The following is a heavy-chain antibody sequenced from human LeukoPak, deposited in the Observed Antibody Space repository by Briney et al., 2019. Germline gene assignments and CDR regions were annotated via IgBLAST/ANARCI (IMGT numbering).Heavy chain of an antibody. Sequence: ASVKVSCKASGYTFTGYYMHWVRQPPGQGLGWMGWINPNSGGTNYAQKFQGRVTTTRDTSISTAYMELSRLRSDDTAVYYCARDSTLGYCTGGVCYWFDPWGQGTLVTVSS. CDR3: ARDSTLGYCTGGVCYWFDP. CDR1: GYTFTGYY. CDR2: INPNSGGT. D-gene: IGHD2-8*02. J-gene: IGHJ5*02. V-gene: IGHV1-2*02.